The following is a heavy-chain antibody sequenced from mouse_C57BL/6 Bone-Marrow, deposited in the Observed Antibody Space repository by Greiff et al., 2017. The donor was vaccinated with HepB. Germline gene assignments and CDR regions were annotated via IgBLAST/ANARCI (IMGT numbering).Heavy chain of an antibody. V-gene: IGHV1-5*01. Sequence: VQLQQSGTVLARPGASVKMSCKTSGYTFTSYWMHWVKQRPGQGLEWIGAIYPGNSDTSYNQKFKGKGKLTAVTSASTAYMELSSLTDEGSAVYYCTLYYGSSYRDYWGQGTTLTVSS. CDR3: TLYYGSSYRDY. CDR1: GYTFTSYW. D-gene: IGHD1-1*01. CDR2: IYPGNSDT. J-gene: IGHJ2*01.